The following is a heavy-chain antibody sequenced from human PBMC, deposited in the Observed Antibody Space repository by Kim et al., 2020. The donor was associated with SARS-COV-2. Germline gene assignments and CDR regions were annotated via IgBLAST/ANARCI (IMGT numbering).Heavy chain of an antibody. D-gene: IGHD6-13*01. CDR3: ARVGIGAAGYPSWFDH. V-gene: IGHV4-59*01. Sequence: PSLKSRVAISVDTSKNQFSLKLSAVIAADTAVYYCARVGIGAAGYPSWFDHWGQGTLVTVSS. J-gene: IGHJ5*02.